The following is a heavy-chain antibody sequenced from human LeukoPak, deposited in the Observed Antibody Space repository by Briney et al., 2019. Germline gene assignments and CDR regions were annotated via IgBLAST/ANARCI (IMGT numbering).Heavy chain of an antibody. CDR2: IYSGGTT. Sequence: GGSLRLSCAASGFTFSSYGMSWVRQAPGKGLEWVSLIYSGGTTYYADSVKGRFTISRDNSKNTLYLQMNSLRAEDTAVYYCAKDDRRLTTVVILDYWGQGTLVTVSS. CDR3: AKDDRRLTTVVILDY. CDR1: GFTFSSYG. J-gene: IGHJ4*02. D-gene: IGHD4-23*01. V-gene: IGHV3-23*03.